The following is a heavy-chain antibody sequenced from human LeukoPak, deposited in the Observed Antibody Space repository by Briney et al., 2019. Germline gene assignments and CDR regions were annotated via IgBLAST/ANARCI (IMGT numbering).Heavy chain of an antibody. V-gene: IGHV3-23*01. CDR1: GFTFSSYA. CDR3: ARDQSYEGYY. J-gene: IGHJ4*02. D-gene: IGHD5-12*01. Sequence: AGGSLRLSCAASGFTFSSYAMSWVRQAPGKGLEWVSGISGSGGSTYYADSVKGRFTISRDKSKNTLYLQMNSLRAEDTAVYYCARDQSYEGYYWGQGALVTVSS. CDR2: ISGSGGST.